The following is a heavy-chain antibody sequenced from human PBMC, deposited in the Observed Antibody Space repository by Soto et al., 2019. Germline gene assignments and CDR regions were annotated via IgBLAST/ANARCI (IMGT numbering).Heavy chain of an antibody. CDR1: GGTFSSYA. CDR3: ARGRRYYDSSGYRGYGMDV. J-gene: IGHJ6*02. CDR2: IIPIFGTA. Sequence: SVKVSCKASGGTFSSYAISWVRQAPGQGLEWMGGIIPIFGTANYAQKFQGRVTITADESTSTAYMELSSLRSEDTAVYYCARGRRYYDSSGYRGYGMDVWGQGTTVTVSS. D-gene: IGHD3-22*01. V-gene: IGHV1-69*13.